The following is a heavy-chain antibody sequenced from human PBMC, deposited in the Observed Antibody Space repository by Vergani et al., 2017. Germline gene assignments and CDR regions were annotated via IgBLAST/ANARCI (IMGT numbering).Heavy chain of an antibody. D-gene: IGHD6-13*01. Sequence: QAQLQESGPGLVKPSETLSLTCHVFGVSVTDYNCNWIRQAPGKGLEWIGSLSTTGGATHASHNPSLKSRVSISVDTSKSQFSLGLTAVTAAASAIYYXAWDTHSWQRADRWGQGLLVSVSS. J-gene: IGHJ5*02. CDR1: GVSVTDYN. CDR3: AWDTHSWQRADR. CDR2: LSTTGGA. V-gene: IGHV4-59*02.